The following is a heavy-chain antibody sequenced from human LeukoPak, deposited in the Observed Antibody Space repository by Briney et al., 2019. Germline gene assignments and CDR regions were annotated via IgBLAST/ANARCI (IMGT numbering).Heavy chain of an antibody. V-gene: IGHV3-30-3*01. CDR3: ARGSYYYDSSGYWDY. Sequence: GRSLRLSCAASGFTFSSYAMHWVRQAPGKGLEWVAVISYDGSNKYYADSVKGRFTISRDNSKNTLYLQMNSLRAEDTAVYYCARGSYYYDSSGYWDYWGQGTLVTVSS. J-gene: IGHJ4*02. CDR1: GFTFSSYA. CDR2: ISYDGSNK. D-gene: IGHD3-22*01.